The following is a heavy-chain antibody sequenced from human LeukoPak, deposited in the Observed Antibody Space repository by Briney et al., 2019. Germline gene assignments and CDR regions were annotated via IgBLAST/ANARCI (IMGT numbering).Heavy chain of an antibody. Sequence: GGSLRLSCAASGFSFNNAWMSWVRQAPGRGLEWVGRIKSKTDGGKTDYAAPVKGRFTISSDDSKTTLYLQVSRLKTEDTGVYYCTTERSSGYGISGYWGQGTLVTVSS. CDR3: TTERSSGYGISGY. CDR1: GFSFNNAW. V-gene: IGHV3-15*01. CDR2: IKSKTDGGKT. D-gene: IGHD3-22*01. J-gene: IGHJ4*02.